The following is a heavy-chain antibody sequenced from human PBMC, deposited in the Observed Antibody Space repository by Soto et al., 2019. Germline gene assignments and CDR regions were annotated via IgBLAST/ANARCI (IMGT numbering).Heavy chain of an antibody. D-gene: IGHD3-10*01. J-gene: IGHJ5*02. CDR3: ARHHYYGSGSYYSGNWFDP. Sequence: SETLSLTCTVSGGSISSYYWSWIRQPPGKGLEWIGYIYYSGSTNYNPSLKSRVTISVDTSKNQFSLKLSSVTAADTAVYYCARHHYYGSGSYYSGNWFDPWGQGTLVTVSS. CDR2: IYYSGST. CDR1: GGSISSYY. V-gene: IGHV4-59*08.